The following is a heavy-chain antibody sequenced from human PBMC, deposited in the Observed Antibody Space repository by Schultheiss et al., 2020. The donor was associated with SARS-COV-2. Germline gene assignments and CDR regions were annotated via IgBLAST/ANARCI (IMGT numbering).Heavy chain of an antibody. D-gene: IGHD1-7*01. CDR1: GFTFSSYT. Sequence: GESLKISCAASGFTFSSYTMHWVRQAPGKGLEWVAVISYDGSNKFYADSVKGRFTISRDNAKNSLYLQMNSLRAEDTAVYYCANQELPGVDYWGQGTLVTVSS. V-gene: IGHV3-30*07. CDR3: ANQELPGVDY. CDR2: ISYDGSNK. J-gene: IGHJ4*02.